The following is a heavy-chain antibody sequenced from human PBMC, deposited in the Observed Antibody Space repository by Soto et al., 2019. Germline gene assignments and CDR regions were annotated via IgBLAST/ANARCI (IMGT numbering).Heavy chain of an antibody. Sequence: PSETLSLTCTVSGGSISSDDYYWSWIRQPPGKGLEWIGYIYYSVSTNYNPSLKSRVTISVDTSKNQFSLKLSSVTAADTAVYYCARHETLNGDYDYWGQGTPVTVSS. J-gene: IGHJ4*02. CDR3: ARHETLNGDYDY. CDR1: GGSISSDDYY. CDR2: IYYSVST. V-gene: IGHV4-61*08. D-gene: IGHD4-17*01.